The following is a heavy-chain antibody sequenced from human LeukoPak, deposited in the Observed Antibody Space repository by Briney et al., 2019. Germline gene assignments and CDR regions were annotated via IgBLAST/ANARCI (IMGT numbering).Heavy chain of an antibody. CDR3: ARDIRNYAVDY. V-gene: IGHV4-39*02. CDR1: GDSISSSNHY. CDR2: IYYSGST. D-gene: IGHD1-7*01. J-gene: IGHJ4*02. Sequence: SETLSLTCTVSGDSISSSNHYWDWIRQPPGKGLEWIGSIYYSGSTYYNPSLKSRVTISVDTSKNQFSLKLSSMTAADTAVYYWARDIRNYAVDYWGQGTLVTVSS.